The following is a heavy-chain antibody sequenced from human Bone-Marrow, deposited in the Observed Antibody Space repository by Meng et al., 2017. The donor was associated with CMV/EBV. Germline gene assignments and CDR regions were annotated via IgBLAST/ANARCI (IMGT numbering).Heavy chain of an antibody. CDR3: AKGRSGYYYYYGMDV. CDR2: ISWNSGSI. J-gene: IGHJ6*02. CDR1: GFTFDDYA. D-gene: IGHD3-3*01. V-gene: IGHV3-9*01. Sequence: SLRLSCAASGFTFDDYAMHWVRQAPGKGLEWVSGISWNSGSIGYADSVKGRFTISRDNAKNSLYLQMNSLRAEDTALYYCAKGRSGYYYYYGMDVWGQGTTVTVSS.